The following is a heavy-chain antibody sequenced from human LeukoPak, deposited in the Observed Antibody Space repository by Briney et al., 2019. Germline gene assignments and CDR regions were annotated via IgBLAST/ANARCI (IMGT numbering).Heavy chain of an antibody. CDR3: ARGVGYSYGLSPFDY. J-gene: IGHJ4*02. CDR2: INHSGST. D-gene: IGHD5-18*01. Sequence: SETLSLTCAVYGGSFSGYYWSWIRRPPGKGLEWIGEINHSGSTNYNPSLKSRVTISVDTSKNQFSLKLSSVTAADTAVYYCARGVGYSYGLSPFDYWGQGTLVTVSS. V-gene: IGHV4-34*01. CDR1: GGSFSGYY.